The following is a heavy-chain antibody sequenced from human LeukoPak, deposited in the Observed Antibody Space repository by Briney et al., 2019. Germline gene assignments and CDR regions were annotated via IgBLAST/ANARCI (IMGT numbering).Heavy chain of an antibody. V-gene: IGHV4-4*09. CDR1: GGSISSYY. CDR3: ARHYSNYVGYYYYMDV. J-gene: IGHJ6*03. Sequence: SETLSLTCTVSGGSISSYYWSWIRQPPGKGLEWIGYIYTSGSTNYNPSLKSRVTISVDTSKNQYSLKLSSVTAADTAVYYCARHYSNYVGYYYYMDVWGKGTTATVSS. D-gene: IGHD4-11*01. CDR2: IYTSGST.